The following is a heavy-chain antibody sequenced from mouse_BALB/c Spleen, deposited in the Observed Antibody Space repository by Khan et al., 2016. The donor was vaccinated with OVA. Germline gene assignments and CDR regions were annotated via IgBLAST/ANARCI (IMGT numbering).Heavy chain of an antibody. J-gene: IGHJ2*01. Sequence: QMQLQQSGAELVRPGASVKLSCKTSGYIFTSYWIHWVKQRSGQGLEWIARIYPGTDNSYYNEKFKDKATLTADKSSSTAYMQLSSLKSEDSDVYFCAREDALYHFDHWGQGTTLTVSS. CDR3: AREDALYHFDH. CDR2: IYPGTDNS. V-gene: IGHV1S132*01. CDR1: GYIFTSYW.